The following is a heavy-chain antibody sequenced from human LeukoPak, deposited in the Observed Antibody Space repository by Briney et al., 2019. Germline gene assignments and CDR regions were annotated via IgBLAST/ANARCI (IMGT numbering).Heavy chain of an antibody. D-gene: IGHD3-16*02. V-gene: IGHV4-61*02. CDR3: ARGQYRRDY. CDR2: IYTSGST. CDR1: GGSISSGSYY. Sequence: PSQTLSLTCTVSGGSISSGSYYWSWIRQPAGKGLEWIGRIYTSGSTNYNPSLKSRVTISVDTSKNQFSLKLSSVAAADTAVYYCARGQYRRDYWGQGTLVTVSS. J-gene: IGHJ4*02.